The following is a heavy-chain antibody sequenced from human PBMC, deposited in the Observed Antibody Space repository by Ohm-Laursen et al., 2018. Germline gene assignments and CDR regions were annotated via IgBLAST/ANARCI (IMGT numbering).Heavy chain of an antibody. CDR1: GFTFSDYY. Sequence: SLRLSCTASGFTFSDYYMSWIRQAPGKGLEWVSYISSSGSTIYYADSVKGRFAISRDNSKNSLYLQMNSLRAEDTAVYYCARDGTTMVRGVIWDWYFDLWGRGTLVTVSS. D-gene: IGHD3-10*01. J-gene: IGHJ2*01. CDR2: ISSSGSTI. V-gene: IGHV3-11*04. CDR3: ARDGTTMVRGVIWDWYFDL.